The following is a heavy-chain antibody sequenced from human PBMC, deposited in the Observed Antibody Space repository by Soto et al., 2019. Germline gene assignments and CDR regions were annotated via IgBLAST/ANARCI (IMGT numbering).Heavy chain of an antibody. V-gene: IGHV3-30-3*01. Sequence: AGGSLRLSCAASGFTFSNYAMHWVRQAPGKGLEWVAVISYDGSNKYYADSVKGRFTISRDNSNNTLYLQMNSLRAEDTTVYYCARDVYGMDVWGQGTTVTVSS. CDR2: ISYDGSNK. J-gene: IGHJ6*02. CDR1: GFTFSNYA. CDR3: ARDVYGMDV.